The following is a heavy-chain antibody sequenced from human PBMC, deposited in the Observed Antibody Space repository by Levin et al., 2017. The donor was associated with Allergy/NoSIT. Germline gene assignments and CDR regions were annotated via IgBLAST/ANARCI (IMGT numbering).Heavy chain of an antibody. CDR3: AKDIAAAGTAPFDY. Sequence: PGGSLRLSCAASGFTFDDYAMHWVRQAPGKGLEWVSGISWNSGSIGYADSVKGRFTISRDNAKNSLYLQMNSLRAEDTALYYCAKDIAAAGTAPFDYWGQGTLVTVSS. J-gene: IGHJ4*02. CDR2: ISWNSGSI. CDR1: GFTFDDYA. V-gene: IGHV3-9*01. D-gene: IGHD6-13*01.